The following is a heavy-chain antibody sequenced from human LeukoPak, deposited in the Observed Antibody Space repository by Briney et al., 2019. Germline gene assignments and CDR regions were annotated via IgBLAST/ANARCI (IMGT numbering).Heavy chain of an antibody. CDR1: GFTFSSYG. CDR2: IRYDGSNK. J-gene: IGHJ5*02. V-gene: IGHV3-30*02. CDR3: AKDIIVGATSNWFDP. D-gene: IGHD1-26*01. Sequence: PGGSLRLSCAASGFTFSSYGMHWLRRAPGKGLEGVAFIRYDGSNKYYEDSVKGRVTISIDKSKNTLSVKMHTVTPEDTAVYYCAKDIIVGATSNWFDPWGQGTLVTVSS.